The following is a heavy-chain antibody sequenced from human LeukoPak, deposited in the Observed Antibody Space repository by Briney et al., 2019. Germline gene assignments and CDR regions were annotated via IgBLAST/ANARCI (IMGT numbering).Heavy chain of an antibody. CDR1: GFTFSSYA. D-gene: IGHD3-3*01. Sequence: GGSLRLSCAASGFTFSSYAMSWVRQAPGKGLEWVSGINWDGGSTGYADSVKGRFTISRDNAKNSLYLQMNSLRAEDTALYYCARNAFTIFGVITVNPDYWGQGTLVTVSS. CDR2: INWDGGST. V-gene: IGHV3-20*04. J-gene: IGHJ4*02. CDR3: ARNAFTIFGVITVNPDY.